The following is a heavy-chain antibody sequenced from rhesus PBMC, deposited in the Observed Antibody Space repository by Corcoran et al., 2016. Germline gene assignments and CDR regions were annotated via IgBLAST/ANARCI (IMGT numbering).Heavy chain of an antibody. Sequence: QVQLQESGPGLVKPSETLSLTCAVSGGSFSGYYWGWIRQPPGKGLEWIGYISGSSGRPDYNPSLKGRVTISTDTSKNQFSLKLSSVTAADTAVYYCARVGTHWYFDLWGPGTPITISS. CDR2: ISGSSGRP. CDR1: GGSFSGYY. V-gene: IGHV4-165*01. J-gene: IGHJ2*01. CDR3: ARVGTHWYFDL.